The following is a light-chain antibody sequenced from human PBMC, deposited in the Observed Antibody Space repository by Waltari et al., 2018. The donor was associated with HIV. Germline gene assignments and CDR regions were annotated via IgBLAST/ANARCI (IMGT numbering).Light chain of an antibody. CDR2: TAT. CDR1: QNINTY. V-gene: IGKV1-39*01. Sequence: DIQMTQSPSSLSASIGDTVNVNCRASQNINTYLNWYQQKPGQAPKILIYTATTLDIGVPSGFSGSGSETEFTLTIANLQPEDFAVYFCQQSYYSPTFGPGTTVDIK. J-gene: IGKJ3*01. CDR3: QQSYYSPT.